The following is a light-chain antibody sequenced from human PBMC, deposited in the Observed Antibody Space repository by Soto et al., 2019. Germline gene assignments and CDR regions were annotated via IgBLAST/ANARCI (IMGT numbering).Light chain of an antibody. CDR1: SSNIGSNY. Sequence: QSVLTQPPSASGTPGQGVTISCSGSSSNIGSNYVYWYQQLPGTAPKLLIYNNNQRPSGVPDRFSASKSGTSASLAIRGLRSDDEADYYCAAWDDSLSGVVFGGGTKLTVL. J-gene: IGLJ2*01. CDR3: AAWDDSLSGVV. CDR2: NNN. V-gene: IGLV1-47*02.